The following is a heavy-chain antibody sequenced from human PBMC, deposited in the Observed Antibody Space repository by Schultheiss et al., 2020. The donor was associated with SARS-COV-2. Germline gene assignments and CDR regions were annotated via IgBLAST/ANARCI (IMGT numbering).Heavy chain of an antibody. Sequence: GESLKISCAASGFTFSSYWMHWVRQAPGKGLVWVSRFNSDGSSTSYADSVKGRFTISRENAKNSLYLQMNSLRAGDTAVYYCARGDSSIAAAKGPYYYGMDVWGQGTTVTVSS. CDR1: GFTFSSYW. CDR2: FNSDGSST. J-gene: IGHJ6*02. D-gene: IGHD6-13*01. CDR3: ARGDSSIAAAKGPYYYGMDV. V-gene: IGHV3-74*01.